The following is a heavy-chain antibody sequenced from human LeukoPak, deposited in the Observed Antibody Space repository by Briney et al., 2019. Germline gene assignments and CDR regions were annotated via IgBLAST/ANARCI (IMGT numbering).Heavy chain of an antibody. CDR1: GGTLSDHV. V-gene: IGHV1-69*01. CDR2: IIPLKGTS. CDR3: ATYDVVTCFEY. J-gene: IGHJ4*02. Sequence: SVKVSCKASGGTLSDHVISWVRQAPGHGLEWMGGIIPLKGTSKLTQKLQDRATISADESTNTVYMEVRSLRSEDTALCYCATYDVVTCFEYWGQGTLVIVSS. D-gene: IGHD3-9*01.